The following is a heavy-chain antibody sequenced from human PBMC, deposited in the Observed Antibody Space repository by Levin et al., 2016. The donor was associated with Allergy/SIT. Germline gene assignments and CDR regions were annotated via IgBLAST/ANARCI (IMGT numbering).Heavy chain of an antibody. CDR3: AKDGAFCSGSCFSHPDY. J-gene: IGHJ4*02. Sequence: GESLKISCVASGFTFSTYGMNWVRQAPGKGLEWVSALSGSSDRTLYADSVKGRFTISRDNSKNTLYLEMNSLRAEDTALYYCAKDGAFCSGSCFSHPDYWGQGTLVSVSS. D-gene: IGHD2-21*02. CDR1: GFTFSTYG. CDR2: LSGSSDRT. V-gene: IGHV3-23*01.